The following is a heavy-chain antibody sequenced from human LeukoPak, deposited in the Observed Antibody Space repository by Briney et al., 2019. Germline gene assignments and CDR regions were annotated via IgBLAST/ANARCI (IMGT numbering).Heavy chain of an antibody. CDR3: ARDQNYYDSSGYSPNAFDI. D-gene: IGHD3-22*01. Sequence: GGSLRLSCAASGFTFSSYSMNWVRQAPGKGLEWVSSIKGRFTISRDNAKNSLYLQMNSLRAEDTAVYYCARDQNYYDSSGYSPNAFDIWGQGTMVTVSS. V-gene: IGHV3-21*01. CDR2: I. CDR1: GFTFSSYS. J-gene: IGHJ3*02.